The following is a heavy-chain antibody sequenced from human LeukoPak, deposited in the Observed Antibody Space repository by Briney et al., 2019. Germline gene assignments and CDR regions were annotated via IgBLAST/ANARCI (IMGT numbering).Heavy chain of an antibody. D-gene: IGHD2-8*01. CDR3: ARDSGLIGYFGY. Sequence: ASVKVSCRASGGTFSSYAISWVRQAPGQGLEWMGRIIPILGIANYAQKFQGRVTITADKSTSTAYMELSSLRSEDTAVYYCARDSGLIGYFGYWGQGTLVTVSS. J-gene: IGHJ4*02. V-gene: IGHV1-69*04. CDR2: IIPILGIA. CDR1: GGTFSSYA.